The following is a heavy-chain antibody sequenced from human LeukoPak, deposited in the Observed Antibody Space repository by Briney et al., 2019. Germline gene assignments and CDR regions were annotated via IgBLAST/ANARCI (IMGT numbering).Heavy chain of an antibody. V-gene: IGHV3-30*02. J-gene: IGHJ4*02. CDR3: AKDDKWALWFGALRH. D-gene: IGHD3-10*01. CDR2: IRGDDSNT. Sequence: GGSLRLSCAASGFTFSTYGIHWVRQPPGKGLEWVALIRGDDSNTSYADSVKGRFTISRDNSKNTVYLQVNSLRAEDTGVYYCAKDDKWALWFGALRHWGQGVLVTVSS. CDR1: GFTFSTYG.